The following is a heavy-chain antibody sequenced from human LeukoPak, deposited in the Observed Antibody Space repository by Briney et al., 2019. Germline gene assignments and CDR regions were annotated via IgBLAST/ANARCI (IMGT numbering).Heavy chain of an antibody. D-gene: IGHD6-13*01. CDR2: ISKTSTFT. CDR1: GFTFNTYA. V-gene: IGHV3-21*01. CDR3: ARARYSSSWYFDY. J-gene: IGHJ4*02. Sequence: GGSLRLSCAASGFTFNTYALNWVRQAPGKGPEWVSCISKTSTFTYYADSVKGRFTISRDNAKNSLYLQMNSLRAEDTAVYYCARARYSSSWYFDYWGQGTLVTVSS.